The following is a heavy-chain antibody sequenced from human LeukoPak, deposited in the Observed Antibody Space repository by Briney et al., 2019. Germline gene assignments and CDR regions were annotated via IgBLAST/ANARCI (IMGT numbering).Heavy chain of an antibody. CDR1: GGSISSGGYS. D-gene: IGHD2-15*01. CDR3: ARRRGGALDY. CDR2: IYHSGST. V-gene: IGHV4-30-2*01. J-gene: IGHJ4*02. Sequence: PSQTLSLTCAVSGGSISSGGYSWSWIRQPPGKGLEWIGYIYHSGSTHYNPSLKSRVTISVDRSKNQFSLKLSSVTAADTAVYYCARRRGGALDYWGQGTLVTVSS.